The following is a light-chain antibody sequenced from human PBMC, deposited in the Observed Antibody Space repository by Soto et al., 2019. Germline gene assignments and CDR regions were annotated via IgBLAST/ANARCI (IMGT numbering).Light chain of an antibody. J-gene: IGKJ5*01. Sequence: EIVFTQSPATLSLSPVERANLSCMASQSVSIYLAWYQQRPGQAPRLLIYDASNRATGIPARFSGSGSGTDFTLTIRSLEPEDFAVYYCQQRSNWPPITCGQGTRLEIK. CDR1: QSVSIY. CDR2: DAS. CDR3: QQRSNWPPIT. V-gene: IGKV3-11*01.